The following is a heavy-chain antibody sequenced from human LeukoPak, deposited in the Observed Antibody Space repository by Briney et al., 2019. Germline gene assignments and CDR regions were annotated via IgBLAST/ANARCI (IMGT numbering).Heavy chain of an antibody. CDR2: INAGNGNT. D-gene: IGHD2-21*01. V-gene: IGHV1-3*01. CDR3: ARDLWPIWSQCPAV. Sequence: GASVKVSCKASGYTFTSYAMHWVRQAPGQRLEWMGWINAGNGNTKYSQKFQGRVAITRDTSASTAYMELSSLRSKDTAVYYCARDLWPIWSQCPAVWGQGTLVTVSS. CDR1: GYTFTSYA. J-gene: IGHJ4*02.